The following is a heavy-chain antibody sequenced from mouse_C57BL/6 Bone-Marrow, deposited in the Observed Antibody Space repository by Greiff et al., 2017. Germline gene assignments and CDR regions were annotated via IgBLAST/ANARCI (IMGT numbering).Heavy chain of an antibody. V-gene: IGHV1-5*01. CDR2: IYPGNSDT. CDR1: GYTFTSYW. Sequence: EVQLQQSGTVLARPGASVKMSCKTSGYTFTSYWMHWVKQRPGQGLEWIGAIYPGNSDTSYNQKFKGKAKLTAVTSASPAYMELSSLTNEDSAVYYSTRCGFITTVVEGFAYWGQGTLVTVSA. CDR3: TRCGFITTVVEGFAY. J-gene: IGHJ3*01. D-gene: IGHD1-1*01.